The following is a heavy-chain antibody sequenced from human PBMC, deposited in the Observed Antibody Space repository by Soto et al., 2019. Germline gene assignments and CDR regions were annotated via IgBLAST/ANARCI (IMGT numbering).Heavy chain of an antibody. D-gene: IGHD2-15*01. CDR3: ARDAGGPADY. J-gene: IGHJ4*02. CDR1: VESTSIYY. V-gene: IGHV4-59*01. CDR2: MYYSGST. Sequence: SETLSLTCTVSVESTSIYYWSWIRQPPGKGLEWIGYMYYSGSTNYNPSLKSRVTISVDTSKNQFSLKLSSVTAADTAVYYCARDAGGPADYWGQGTLVTVS.